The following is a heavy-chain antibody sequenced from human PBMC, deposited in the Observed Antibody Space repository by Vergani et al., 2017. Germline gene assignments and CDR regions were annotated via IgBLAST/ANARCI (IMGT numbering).Heavy chain of an antibody. CDR2: ISGSGGST. CDR3: ARGYYDYVWGSYRPTNWFDP. V-gene: IGHV3-23*01. CDR1: GFTFSSYA. J-gene: IGHJ5*02. Sequence: EVQLLESGGGLVQPGGSLRLSCAASGFTFSSYAMSWVRQAPGKGLEWVSAISGSGGSTYYADSVKGRFTISRDNSKNTLYLQMNSLRAEDTAVYYCARGYYDYVWGSYRPTNWFDPWGQGTLVTVSS. D-gene: IGHD3-16*02.